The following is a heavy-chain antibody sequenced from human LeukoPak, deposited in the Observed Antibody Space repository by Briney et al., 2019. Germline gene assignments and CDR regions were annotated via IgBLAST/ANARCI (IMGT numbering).Heavy chain of an antibody. CDR1: GYXFTGYY. CDR3: ARASYYDSSGADY. CDR2: INPNSGGT. V-gene: IGHV1-2*02. D-gene: IGHD3-22*01. Sequence: ASVKVSCRASGYXFTGYYMHWVRQAPGQGLEWMGWINPNSGGTNYAQKFQGRVTMTRDTSISTAYMELSRLRSDDTAVYYCARASYYDSSGADYWGQGILVTVSS. J-gene: IGHJ4*02.